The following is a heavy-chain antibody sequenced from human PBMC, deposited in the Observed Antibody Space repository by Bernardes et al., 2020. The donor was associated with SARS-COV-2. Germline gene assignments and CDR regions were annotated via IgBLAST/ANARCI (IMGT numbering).Heavy chain of an antibody. Sequence: GSLRLSCAASGFTFSTYSMNWVRQAPGKGLEWVSSISSSNIYISYADSVKGRFTISRDNAKNSVLLQMSSLRAEDTAVYYCASRPQYCSSPSCPGGAFEIWGQGTMVTVSS. D-gene: IGHD2-2*01. J-gene: IGHJ3*02. CDR2: ISSSNIYI. CDR1: GFTFSTYS. CDR3: ASRPQYCSSPSCPGGAFEI. V-gene: IGHV3-21*01.